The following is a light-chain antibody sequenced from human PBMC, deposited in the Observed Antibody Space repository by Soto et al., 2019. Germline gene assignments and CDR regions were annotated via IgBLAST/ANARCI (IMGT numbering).Light chain of an antibody. CDR2: GAS. CDR3: QQRSSWPLT. V-gene: IGKV3-11*01. Sequence: EIVLTQSPGTLSLSPGERATLSCRASHSVGSNLAWYQHKPGQAPRVLIYGASTRATGIPARFSGSGSGTDFTLTISSLEPEDFAVYYCQQRSSWPLTFGGGTKVDIK. CDR1: HSVGSN. J-gene: IGKJ4*01.